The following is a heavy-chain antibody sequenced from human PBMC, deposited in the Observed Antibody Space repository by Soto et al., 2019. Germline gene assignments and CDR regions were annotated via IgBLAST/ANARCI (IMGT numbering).Heavy chain of an antibody. Sequence: EVQLVESGGGSAQPGGSLRLSCAASGFTFSSRWMHWVRQDPGKGLQWVSRIRHDGADSNYADFVGGRFTISRDNTENTLHLQMNSLRAEDTAVYFCAADLVAGSGSLGHWGQGTLVTVSS. V-gene: IGHV3-74*01. CDR1: GFTFSSRW. CDR3: AADLVAGSGSLGH. CDR2: IRHDGADS. J-gene: IGHJ4*02. D-gene: IGHD3-10*01.